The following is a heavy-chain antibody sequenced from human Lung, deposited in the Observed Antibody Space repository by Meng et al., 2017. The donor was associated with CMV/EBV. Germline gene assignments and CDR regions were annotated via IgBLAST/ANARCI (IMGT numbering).Heavy chain of an antibody. CDR2: IYYSGST. CDR1: GGSISSSSYY. CDR3: ARGEGYQLLLSGP. D-gene: IGHD2-2*01. V-gene: IGHV4-39*07. Sequence: SETLSLTCTVSGGSISSSSYYWGWIRQPPGKGLEWIGSIYYSGSTYYNPSLKSRVTISVDTSKNQFSLKLSSVTAADTAVYYCARGEGYQLLLSGPWGQGTLVTFSS. J-gene: IGHJ5*02.